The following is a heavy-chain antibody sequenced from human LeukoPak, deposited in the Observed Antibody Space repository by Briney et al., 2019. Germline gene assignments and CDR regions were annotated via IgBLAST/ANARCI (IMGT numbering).Heavy chain of an antibody. J-gene: IGHJ5*02. CDR2: IWYDGSNK. V-gene: IGHV3-33*01. D-gene: IGHD2-8*01. Sequence: GGSLRLSCGASGFTFSSYGMHWVRQAPGKGLEWVAVIWYDGSNKYYADSVKGRFTISRDNSKNTLYLQMNSLRAEDTAVYYCARDNGEWRLNWFDHWGQGTLVTVSS. CDR1: GFTFSSYG. CDR3: ARDNGEWRLNWFDH.